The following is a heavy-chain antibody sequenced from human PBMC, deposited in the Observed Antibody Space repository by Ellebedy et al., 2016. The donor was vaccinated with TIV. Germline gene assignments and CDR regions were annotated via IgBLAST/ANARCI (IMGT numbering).Heavy chain of an antibody. D-gene: IGHD2/OR15-2a*01. CDR3: ARDNSHQGNAFDI. CDR2: IKQDGGER. CDR1: GFSFSHYW. V-gene: IGHV3-7*01. Sequence: GESLKISCVASGFSFSHYWMAWVRQAPGKGPEWVANIKQDGGERYYVDSVKGRFIISRDNAKNSLDLQMNSLRAEDTAVYYCARDNSHQGNAFDIWGQGTMVTVSS. J-gene: IGHJ3*02.